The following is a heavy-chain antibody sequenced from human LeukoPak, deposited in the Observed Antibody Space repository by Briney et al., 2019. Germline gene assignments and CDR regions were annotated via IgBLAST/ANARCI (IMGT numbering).Heavy chain of an antibody. CDR2: IYYTGIT. Sequence: ASETLSLTCAVYGGSFSGYYWSWIRQPPGKGLEWIGYIYYTGITNYNPSLRSRVTILVDTSKNHFTLNLSSVTAADTALYYCARRDSSGYYGHWGQGTLVTVSS. CDR3: ARRDSSGYYGH. V-gene: IGHV4-59*08. D-gene: IGHD3-22*01. CDR1: GGSFSGYY. J-gene: IGHJ4*02.